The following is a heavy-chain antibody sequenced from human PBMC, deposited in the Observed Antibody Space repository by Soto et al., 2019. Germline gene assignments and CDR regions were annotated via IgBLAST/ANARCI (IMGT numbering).Heavy chain of an antibody. CDR2: ISSSSSTI. CDR3: ARLRYEVGYYGMDV. V-gene: IGHV3-48*02. D-gene: IGHD1-20*01. Sequence: PGGSLRLSCAASGFTFSSYSMNWVRKAPGKGLEWVSYISSSSSTIYYADSVKGRFTISRDNAKNSLYLQMNSLRDEDTAVYYCARLRYEVGYYGMDVWGQGTTVTVSS. J-gene: IGHJ6*02. CDR1: GFTFSSYS.